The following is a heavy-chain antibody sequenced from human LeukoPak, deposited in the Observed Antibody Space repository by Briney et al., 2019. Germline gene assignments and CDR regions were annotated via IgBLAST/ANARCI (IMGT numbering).Heavy chain of an antibody. CDR2: IYYSGGT. J-gene: IGHJ4*02. D-gene: IGHD5-24*01. CDR1: GGSISSYY. CDR3: ARQNLGWLQLGKPLDY. Sequence: SETLSLTCTVSGGSISSYYWSWIRQPPGKGLEWIGYIYYSGGTNYNPSLKSRVTISVDTSKNQFSLKLSSVTAADTAVYYCARQNLGWLQLGKPLDYWGQGTLVTVSS. V-gene: IGHV4-59*08.